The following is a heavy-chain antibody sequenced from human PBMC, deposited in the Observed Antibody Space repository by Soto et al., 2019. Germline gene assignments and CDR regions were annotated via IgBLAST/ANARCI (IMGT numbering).Heavy chain of an antibody. Sequence: GASVKVSCKASGYTFTSYAMHWVCQAPGQRLEWMGWINAGNGNTKYSQKFQGRVTITRDTSASTAYMELSSLRSEDTAVYYCARDRGRDYGDYVVLYYYYMDVWGKGTTVTVSS. V-gene: IGHV1-3*01. D-gene: IGHD4-17*01. CDR2: INAGNGNT. J-gene: IGHJ6*03. CDR1: GYTFTSYA. CDR3: ARDRGRDYGDYVVLYYYYMDV.